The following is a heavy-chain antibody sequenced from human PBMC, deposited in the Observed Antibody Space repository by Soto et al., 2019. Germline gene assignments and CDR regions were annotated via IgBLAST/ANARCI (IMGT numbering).Heavy chain of an antibody. V-gene: IGHV3-30-3*01. J-gene: IGHJ4*02. D-gene: IGHD3-22*01. CDR1: GFTFSSYA. CDR2: ITYDGSNK. CDR3: VRDYNDGIGRYDY. Sequence: QVXXXXSGGGXXXXXRXXXLSCAASGFTFSSYAMQWVRQAXXXXXEWVAGITYDGSNKHYADSVKGRYXXXXXXXXXXXXXXXXXXSTEDTAVYYCVRDYNDGIGRYDYWGQGTPVTVXS.